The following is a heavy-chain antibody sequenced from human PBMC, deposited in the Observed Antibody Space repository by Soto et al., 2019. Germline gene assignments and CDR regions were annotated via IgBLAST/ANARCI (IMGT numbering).Heavy chain of an antibody. CDR3: ATNTYYYDSSGLPENFQH. CDR1: GFTFSSYS. J-gene: IGHJ1*01. Sequence: GGSLRLSCAASGFTFSSYSMNWVRQAPGKGLEWVSSISSSSSYIYYADSVKGRFTISRDNAKNSLYLQMNSLRAEDTAVYYCATNTYYYDSSGLPENFQHWGQGTLVTVSS. V-gene: IGHV3-21*01. D-gene: IGHD3-22*01. CDR2: ISSSSSYI.